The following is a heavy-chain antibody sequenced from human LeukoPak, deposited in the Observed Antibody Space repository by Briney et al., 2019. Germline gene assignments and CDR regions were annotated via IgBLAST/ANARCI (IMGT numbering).Heavy chain of an antibody. CDR3: ARDGAPAAFDI. D-gene: IGHD3-16*01. V-gene: IGHV3-7*01. Sequence: GGSLRLSCAASGFTFSSYWMSWVRQAPGKGLEWVANIKQDGSEKYYVDSVKGRFTISRDNAKSSLYLQMNSLRAEDTAVYYCARDGAPAAFDIWGQGTMVTVSS. J-gene: IGHJ3*02. CDR2: IKQDGSEK. CDR1: GFTFSSYW.